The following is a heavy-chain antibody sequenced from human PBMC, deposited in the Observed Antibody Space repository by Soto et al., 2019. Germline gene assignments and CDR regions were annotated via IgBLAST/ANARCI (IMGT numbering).Heavy chain of an antibody. CDR1: GFTFSSYA. D-gene: IGHD4-17*01. CDR2: ISGSGGST. CDR3: AKAYGDYYYYYYMDV. J-gene: IGHJ6*03. V-gene: IGHV3-23*01. Sequence: LRLSCAASGFTFSSYAKSWVRQAPGKGLEWVSAISGSGGSTYYADSVKGRFTISRDNSKNTLYLQMNSLRAEDTAVYYCAKAYGDYYYYYYMDVWGKGTTVTVSS.